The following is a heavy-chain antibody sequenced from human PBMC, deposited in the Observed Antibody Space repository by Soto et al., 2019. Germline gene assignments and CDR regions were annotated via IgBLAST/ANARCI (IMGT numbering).Heavy chain of an antibody. Sequence: GGSLRLSCAASGFTFSSYGMHWVRQSPGKGLEWVTGILYDGSDKYYADSVKGRFTISRENSKNTLYLQMNSLRTEDSAVYYCAKAGGGFGDFVHHWGQGTPVTVSS. V-gene: IGHV3-30*18. J-gene: IGHJ4*02. D-gene: IGHD3-10*01. CDR3: AKAGGGFGDFVHH. CDR1: GFTFSSYG. CDR2: ILYDGSDK.